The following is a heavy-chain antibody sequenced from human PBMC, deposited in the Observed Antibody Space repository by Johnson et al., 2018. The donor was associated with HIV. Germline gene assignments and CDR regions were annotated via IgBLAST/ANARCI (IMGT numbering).Heavy chain of an antibody. CDR1: GFTFSSYA. V-gene: IGHV3-30*04. Sequence: QVQLVESGGVVVQPGRSLRLSCAASGFTFSSYAMHWVRQAPGKGLEWVAVISYDGSNKYYAESVKGRFTISRDNSKNTLYLQMNSLRAEDPAVYYCARSFGVTTPGAFDIWGQGTMVTGSS. J-gene: IGHJ3*02. CDR3: ARSFGVTTPGAFDI. D-gene: IGHD3-3*01. CDR2: ISYDGSNK.